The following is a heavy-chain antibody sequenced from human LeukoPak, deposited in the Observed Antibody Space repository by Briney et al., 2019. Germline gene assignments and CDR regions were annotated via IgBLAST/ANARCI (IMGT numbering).Heavy chain of an antibody. CDR3: ARDRGGYDSSGPLRY. J-gene: IGHJ4*02. CDR1: GFTFGSHA. V-gene: IGHV3-30*04. CDR2: IFYDGSNQ. Sequence: GGSLRLSCAASGFTFGSHAMYWVRQAPGKGLEWVAVIFYDGSNQYYADSVKGRFTISRDNSKNTLYLQMNSLRAEDTAVYYCARDRGGYDSSGPLRYWGQGTLVTVSS. D-gene: IGHD3-22*01.